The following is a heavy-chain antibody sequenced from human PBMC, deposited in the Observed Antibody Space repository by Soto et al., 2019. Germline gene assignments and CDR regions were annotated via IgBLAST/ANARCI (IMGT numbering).Heavy chain of an antibody. CDR1: GFTFSAYA. CDR2: ISGSGIVT. J-gene: IGHJ4*02. Sequence: GGSLRLSCAASGFTFSAYAMTWVRRAPGKGLEWVSTISGSGIVTYYADSVKGRFSVSRDTSRNTLYLQMNSLGAEDSAVYYCARGRTVRDHDDLDLWGQGTLVTVSS. CDR3: ARGRTVRDHDDLDL. D-gene: IGHD2-21*01. V-gene: IGHV3-23*01.